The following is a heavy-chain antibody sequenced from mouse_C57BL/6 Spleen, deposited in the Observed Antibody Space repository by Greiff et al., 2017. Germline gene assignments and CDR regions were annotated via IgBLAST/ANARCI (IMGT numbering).Heavy chain of an antibody. D-gene: IGHD1-1*02. CDR1: GYAFSSSW. Sequence: VQLQQSGPELVKPGASVKISCKASGYAFSSSWMNWVKQRPGKGLEWIGRIYPGDGDTNYNGKFKGKATLTADKSSSTAYMQLSSLTSEDSAVYVCARDYDYAMDDWGQGTSVTVSS. CDR3: ARDYDYAMDD. CDR2: IYPGDGDT. J-gene: IGHJ4*01. V-gene: IGHV1-82*01.